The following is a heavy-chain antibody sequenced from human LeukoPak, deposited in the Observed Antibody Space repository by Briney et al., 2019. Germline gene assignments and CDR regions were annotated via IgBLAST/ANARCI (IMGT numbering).Heavy chain of an antibody. V-gene: IGHV1-2*02. Sequence: ASVKVSCKASGYTFTGYYMRWVRQAPGRGLEWMGWINPNSGGTNYAQKFQGRVAMTRDTSISTAYMELSRLRSDDTAVYYCARDLGYGDYMGWFDPWGQGTLVTVSS. D-gene: IGHD4-17*01. CDR1: GYTFTGYY. CDR3: ARDLGYGDYMGWFDP. CDR2: INPNSGGT. J-gene: IGHJ5*02.